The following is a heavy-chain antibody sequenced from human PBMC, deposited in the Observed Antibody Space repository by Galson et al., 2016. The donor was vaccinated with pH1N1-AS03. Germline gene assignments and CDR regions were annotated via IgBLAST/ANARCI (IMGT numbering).Heavy chain of an antibody. J-gene: IGHJ2*01. V-gene: IGHV1-18*01. CDR2: ISPYNGKT. CDR3: ARDRWTTDWYFDL. D-gene: IGHD3/OR15-3a*01. CDR1: GYSFISYG. Sequence: SVKVSCKASGYSFISYGVSWVRQAPGQGLEWMGWISPYNGKTEHAQKFQGRVTLTTDTSTTTAYMGLRGLRSEETAVYFCARDRWTTDWYFDLWGRGTLVTVSS.